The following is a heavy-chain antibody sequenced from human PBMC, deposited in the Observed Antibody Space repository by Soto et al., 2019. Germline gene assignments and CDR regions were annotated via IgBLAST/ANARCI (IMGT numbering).Heavy chain of an antibody. CDR2: IYYSGST. CDR3: ARDPWGSSWYHNYYYYGMDV. D-gene: IGHD6-13*01. Sequence: QVQLQESGPGLVKPSETLSLTCTVSGGSVSSGSYYWSWIRQPPGKGLEWIGYIYYSGSTNYNPSLQSRVTISVDTSKNQFSLKLSSVTAADTAVYYCARDPWGSSWYHNYYYYGMDVWGQGTTVTVSS. CDR1: GGSVSSGSYY. J-gene: IGHJ6*02. V-gene: IGHV4-61*01.